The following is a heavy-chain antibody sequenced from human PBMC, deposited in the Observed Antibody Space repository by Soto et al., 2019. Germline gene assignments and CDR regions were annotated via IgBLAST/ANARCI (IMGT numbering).Heavy chain of an antibody. J-gene: IGHJ4*02. CDR2: IIPILGIA. D-gene: IGHD3-22*01. V-gene: IGHV1-69*04. CDR3: ARDPNYDSSGYPGY. CDR1: GHTFTSYG. Sequence: SVKVSCKASGHTFTSYGISWVRQAPGQGLEWVGRIIPILGIANYAQKFQGRVTITADKSTSTAYMELSSLRSGDTAVYYCARDPNYDSSGYPGYWGQGTLVTVSS.